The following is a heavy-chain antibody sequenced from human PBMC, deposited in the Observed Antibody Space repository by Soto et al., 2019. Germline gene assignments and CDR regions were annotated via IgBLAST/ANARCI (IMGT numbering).Heavy chain of an antibody. CDR2: ISSNSAYI. D-gene: IGHD6-13*01. CDR1: GFTFRSFT. CDR3: TRDASRDSSARGWFDP. V-gene: IGHV3-21*01. J-gene: IGHJ5*02. Sequence: PGGSLRLSCAASGFTFRSFTMNWVRQAPGKGLEWVSTISSNSAYIYYTDALRGRFTISRDSAKNSLHLQMNSLRAEDTAVYYCTRDASRDSSARGWFDPWGQGTMVPVYS.